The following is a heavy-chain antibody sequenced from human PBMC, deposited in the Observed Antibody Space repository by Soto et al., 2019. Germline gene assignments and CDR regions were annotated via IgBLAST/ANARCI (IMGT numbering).Heavy chain of an antibody. CDR2: ISSSSSYI. CDR1: GFTFSSYS. V-gene: IGHV3-21*01. Sequence: QLVESGGGLVKPGGSLRLSCAASGFTFSSYSMNWVRQAPGKGLEWVSSISSSSSYIYYADSVKGRFTISRDNAKNSLHVQMRSLRVEDTAVYYCARAAGAVILSFDILGQGTMVTRSS. J-gene: IGHJ3*02. CDR3: ARAAGAVILSFDI. D-gene: IGHD6-13*01.